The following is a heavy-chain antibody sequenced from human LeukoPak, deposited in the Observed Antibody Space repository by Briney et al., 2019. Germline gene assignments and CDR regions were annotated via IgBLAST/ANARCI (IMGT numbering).Heavy chain of an antibody. J-gene: IGHJ4*02. V-gene: IGHV4-61*02. CDR2: IYTSGST. D-gene: IGHD3-3*01. CDR3: ARDLSGDFWSGHYFDY. CDR1: GGSISSGSYY. Sequence: SETLSLTCTVSGGSISSGSYYWAWIRQPAGKGLEWIGRIYTSGSTNYNPSLKRRVTVSVDTSKNQFSLKLNSLTAADTAVYHCARDLSGDFWSGHYFDYWGQGTLVTVSS.